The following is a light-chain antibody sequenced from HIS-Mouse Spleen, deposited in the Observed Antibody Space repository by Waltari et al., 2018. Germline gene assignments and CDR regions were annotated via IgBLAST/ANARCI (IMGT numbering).Light chain of an antibody. CDR3: QQYGSSPWT. CDR2: GAS. Sequence: EIVLTQSPGTLSLSPGERATLSCRASQSVSSSYLAWYQQKPGQAPRVLNYGASRRATGIPDRFSGSGSGTDFTLTISRREPEDFAVYYCQQYGSSPWTFGQGTKVEIK. J-gene: IGKJ1*01. CDR1: QSVSSSY. V-gene: IGKV3-20*01.